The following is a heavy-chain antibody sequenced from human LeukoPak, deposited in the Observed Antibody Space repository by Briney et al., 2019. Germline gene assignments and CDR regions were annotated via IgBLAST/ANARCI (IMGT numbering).Heavy chain of an antibody. CDR2: INPNSGGT. Sequence: ASVKVSGKASGYTFTDYYVHCVRQAPGQGLEWMGWINPNSGGTNCAQEFQGRVTMTGDTSISTAYMELSRLRSDDTAVYYCARGHYYYGLHVWGQGTTVTVSS. J-gene: IGHJ6*02. CDR3: ARGHYYYGLHV. V-gene: IGHV1-2*02. CDR1: GYTFTDYY.